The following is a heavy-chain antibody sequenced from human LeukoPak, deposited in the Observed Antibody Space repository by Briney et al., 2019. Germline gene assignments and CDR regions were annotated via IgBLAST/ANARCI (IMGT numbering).Heavy chain of an antibody. D-gene: IGHD6-13*01. V-gene: IGHV4-59*08. CDR3: ARHSSSWYKLYYYYGMDV. CDR1: GGSISSYY. CDR2: IYYSGST. Sequence: SETLSLTCTVSGGSISSYYWSWIRQPPGKGLEWIGYIYYSGSTNYNPSLKSRVTISVDTSKNQFSLKLSSVTAADTAVYYCARHSSSWYKLYYYYGMDVWGQGTTVTVSS. J-gene: IGHJ6*02.